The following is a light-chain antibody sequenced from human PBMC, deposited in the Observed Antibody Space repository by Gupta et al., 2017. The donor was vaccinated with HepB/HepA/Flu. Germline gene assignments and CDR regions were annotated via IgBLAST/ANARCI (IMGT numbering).Light chain of an antibody. CDR1: SSDVGGYNY. CDR3: SSYTSSSTWV. CDR2: DVS. Sequence: QSALTQPASVSGSPGQSITISCTGTSSDVGGYNYVSWYQQHPGKAPKLMMYDVSNRPSGVSKCFSGSKSGNTDSLTISGLQAEDEADYYCSSYTSSSTWVFGGGTKLTVL. J-gene: IGLJ2*01. V-gene: IGLV2-14*03.